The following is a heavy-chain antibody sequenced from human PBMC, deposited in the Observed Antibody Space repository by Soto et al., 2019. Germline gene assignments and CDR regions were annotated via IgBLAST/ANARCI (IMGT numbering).Heavy chain of an antibody. Sequence: GGSLRLSCSASGFTFHNYAMEWVRQTPGRGLEYVSAISNDGHKTYYADSVKGRFTISRDNSRDTLYLQMSSLRAEDTAVYYCVMGYFYDYWGQGALVTVSS. V-gene: IGHV3-64D*06. D-gene: IGHD1-26*01. CDR3: VMGYFYDY. CDR1: GFTFHNYA. J-gene: IGHJ4*02. CDR2: ISNDGHKT.